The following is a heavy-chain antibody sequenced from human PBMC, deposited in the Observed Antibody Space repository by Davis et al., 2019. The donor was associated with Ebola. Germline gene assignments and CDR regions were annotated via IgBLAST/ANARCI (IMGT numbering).Heavy chain of an antibody. Sequence: ASVKVSCKTSGYTFNSYGISWVRQAPGQGLEWMGIINPSGGSTSYAQKFQGIVTMTRDTSTSTVYMELSSLRSEDTAVYYCASYYSNYGRGNRPYYYYYGMDVWGQGTTVTVSS. CDR3: ASYYSNYGRGNRPYYYYYGMDV. J-gene: IGHJ6*02. V-gene: IGHV1-46*02. D-gene: IGHD4-11*01. CDR2: INPSGGST. CDR1: GYTFNSYG.